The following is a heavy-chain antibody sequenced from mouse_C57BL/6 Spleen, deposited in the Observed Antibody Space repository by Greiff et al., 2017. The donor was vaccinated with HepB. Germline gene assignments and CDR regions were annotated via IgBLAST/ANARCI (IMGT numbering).Heavy chain of an antibody. CDR1: GFSFNTYA. CDR2: IRSKSNNYAT. V-gene: IGHV10-1*01. D-gene: IGHD2-4*01. CDR3: VRHPLYYDYDSYAMDY. J-gene: IGHJ4*01. Sequence: GGGLVQPKGSLTLSCAASGFSFNTYAMTWVRQAPGKGLEWVARIRSKSNNYATYYADSVKDRFTISRDDSESMLYLQMNNLKTEDTAMYYCVRHPLYYDYDSYAMDYWGQGTSVTVSS.